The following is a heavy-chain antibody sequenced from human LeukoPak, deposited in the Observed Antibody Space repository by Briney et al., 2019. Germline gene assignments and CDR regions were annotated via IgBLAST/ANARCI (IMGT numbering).Heavy chain of an antibody. CDR2: ISAYNGNT. CDR3: ARDPSMAAAAPLGGMDV. Sequence: ASVKVSCKASGYTFTSCGISWVRQAPGQGLEWMGWISAYNGNTNYAQKLQGRVTMTTDTSTSTAYMELRSLRSDNTAVYYCARDPSMAAAAPLGGMDVWGQGTTVTVSS. CDR1: GYTFTSCG. D-gene: IGHD6-13*01. V-gene: IGHV1-18*01. J-gene: IGHJ6*02.